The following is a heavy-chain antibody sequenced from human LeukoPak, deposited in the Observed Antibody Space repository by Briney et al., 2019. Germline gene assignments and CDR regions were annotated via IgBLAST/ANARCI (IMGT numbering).Heavy chain of an antibody. CDR2: ISPGGPT. J-gene: IGHJ4*02. Sequence: GGSLRLSCAGSGFPFSSHGMNWVRQAPGKGLEWVSGISPGGPTYYADSVKGRFSISRDDSKNTLYLQMINLRADDTAVYYCAKDGAWLRFDDWGQGTLVTVSS. CDR1: GFPFSSHG. V-gene: IGHV3-23*01. CDR3: AKDGAWLRFDD. D-gene: IGHD5-12*01.